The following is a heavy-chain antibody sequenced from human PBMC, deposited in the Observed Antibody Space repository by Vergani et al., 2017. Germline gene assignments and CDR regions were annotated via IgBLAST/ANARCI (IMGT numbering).Heavy chain of an antibody. D-gene: IGHD2-15*01. CDR2: ISGSGGSK. J-gene: IGHJ4*02. CDR1: GFTFSSYA. CDR3: ARASVVAATYYIDC. Sequence: EVQLLESGGGLVQPGGSLRLSCAASGFTFSSYAMRWVRQAPGKGLEWVSAISGSGGSKYYADSVKGRFTISGDNSKNTLYLQMNSVRAEDTAVYYCARASVVAATYYIDCWGQGTLVTVSS. V-gene: IGHV3-23*01.